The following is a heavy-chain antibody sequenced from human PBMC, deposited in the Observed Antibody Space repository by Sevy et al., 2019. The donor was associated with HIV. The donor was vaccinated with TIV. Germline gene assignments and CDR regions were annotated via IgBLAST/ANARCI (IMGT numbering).Heavy chain of an antibody. J-gene: IGHJ2*01. Sequence: GGSLRLSCAASGFTVSSNYMSWVRQAPGKGLEWVSVIYSGGSTYYADSVKGRFTISRDNSKNTLNLQMNSLRAEDTAVYYCARHDYGDKVYWYFDLWGRGTLVTVSS. CDR2: IYSGGST. CDR3: ARHDYGDKVYWYFDL. D-gene: IGHD4-17*01. V-gene: IGHV3-53*01. CDR1: GFTVSSNY.